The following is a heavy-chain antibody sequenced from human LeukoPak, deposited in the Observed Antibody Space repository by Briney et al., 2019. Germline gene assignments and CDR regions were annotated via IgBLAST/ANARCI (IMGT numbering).Heavy chain of an antibody. Sequence: SVKVSCKASGYTFTSYDINWVRQATGQGLEWMGRIIPIFGTANYAQKFQGRVTITTDESTSTAYMELSTLRSDDTAVYYCARERPPGDSSNWFLEGYFDIWGQGTLVTVSS. D-gene: IGHD6-13*01. CDR1: GYTFTSYD. V-gene: IGHV1-69*05. CDR2: IIPIFGTA. CDR3: ARERPPGDSSNWFLEGYFDI. J-gene: IGHJ4*02.